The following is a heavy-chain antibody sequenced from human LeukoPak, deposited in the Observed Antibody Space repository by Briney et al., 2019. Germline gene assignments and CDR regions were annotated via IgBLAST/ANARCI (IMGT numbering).Heavy chain of an antibody. CDR1: GGSISSSSYY. CDR2: INHSGST. V-gene: IGHV4-39*07. Sequence: SETLSLTCTVSGGSISSSSYYWGWIRQPPGKGLEWIGEINHSGSTNYNPSLKSRVTISVDTSKNQFSLKLSSVTAADTAVYYCARTVNLGYCSSTSCYRFVWGYFDYWGQGTLVTVSS. CDR3: ARTVNLGYCSSTSCYRFVWGYFDY. J-gene: IGHJ4*02. D-gene: IGHD2-2*02.